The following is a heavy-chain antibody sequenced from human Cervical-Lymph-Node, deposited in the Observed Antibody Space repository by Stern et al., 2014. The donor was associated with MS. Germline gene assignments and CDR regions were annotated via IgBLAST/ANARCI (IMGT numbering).Heavy chain of an antibody. CDR2: VNPDSGTT. CDR3: ARGGRGAFDV. CDR1: GYRFTTYD. J-gene: IGHJ3*01. V-gene: IGHV1-8*01. D-gene: IGHD1-14*01. Sequence: QEQLGQSGAEARMPGASVKVTCKTSGYRFTTYDFNWVRQAPGQGLEWMGWVNPDSGTTGYAPKFQGRLTLTTTTSLKTTSMELRSLRPDDTAVYYCARGGRGAFDVWGQGTTVTVSS.